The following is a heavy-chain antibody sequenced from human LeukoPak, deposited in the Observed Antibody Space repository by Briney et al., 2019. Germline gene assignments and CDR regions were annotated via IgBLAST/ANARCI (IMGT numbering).Heavy chain of an antibody. J-gene: IGHJ4*02. CDR2: ISGGGVTT. CDR1: GFTSIAYA. D-gene: IGHD4-17*01. V-gene: IGHV3-23*01. CDR3: ARQHYGDYVQFDY. Sequence: GGSLRLSCVGSGFTSIAYALTWARQAPGKGLEWVSGISGGGVTTYYADSVKGRFTISRDNSKNTLYLQMNSLRAEDTAVYYCARQHYGDYVQFDYWGQGTLVTVSS.